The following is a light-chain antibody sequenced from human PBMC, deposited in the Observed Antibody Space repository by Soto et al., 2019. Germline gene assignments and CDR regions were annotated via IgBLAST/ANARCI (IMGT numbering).Light chain of an antibody. CDR2: GAS. CDR1: QSVSSD. J-gene: IGKJ4*01. CDR3: QHRSNWPLT. Sequence: ELVMTQSQATLSVSPGEMATPSCRASQSVSSDLAWYHQKPGQAPRLLIYGASTRATGIPARFSGSGSGTEVTLTINSLQSEDFAVYYCQHRSNWPLTCGGGTKG. V-gene: IGKV3-15*01.